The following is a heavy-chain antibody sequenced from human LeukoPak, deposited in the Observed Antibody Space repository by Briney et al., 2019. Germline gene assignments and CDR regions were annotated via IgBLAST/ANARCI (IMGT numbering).Heavy chain of an antibody. V-gene: IGHV3-11*01. CDR1: GFTFSDYY. CDR3: ARADTQLAFHDAFDI. J-gene: IGHJ3*02. D-gene: IGHD6-13*01. Sequence: PGGSLRLSCAASGFTFSDYYMSWIRQAPGKGLEWVPYISSSGSTIYYADSVKGRFTISRDNAKNSLYLQMNSLRAEDTAVYYCARADTQLAFHDAFDIWGQGTMVTVSS. CDR2: ISSSGSTI.